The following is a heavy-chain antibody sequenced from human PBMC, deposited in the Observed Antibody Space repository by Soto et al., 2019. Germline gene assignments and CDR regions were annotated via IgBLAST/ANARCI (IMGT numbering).Heavy chain of an antibody. CDR3: ARIGTLDWIDDY. CDR1: GGTFRSYV. Sequence: QVQLVQSGAEVKKPGSSVKVSCKASGGTFRSYVTSWVRQAPGQGLEWLGGIIPMYGTTYYAQTFQGRVTISADESTRTAFMELSSLRSEDTAFYYCARIGTLDWIDDYWGQGTLVTVSS. J-gene: IGHJ4*02. V-gene: IGHV1-69*12. CDR2: IIPMYGTT. D-gene: IGHD1-1*01.